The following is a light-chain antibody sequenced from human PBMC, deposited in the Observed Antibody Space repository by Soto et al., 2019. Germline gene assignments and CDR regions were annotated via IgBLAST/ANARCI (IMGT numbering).Light chain of an antibody. CDR2: EAS. Sequence: DIQRTQSPSSLSTSVGERVTITCQASQDISNSLNGYQQKPGKDPNILIYEASKLQTGVPSRFSGGGSGTHFNFTISKLQTEDFATYYCQQLSSYTSTFGGGTKVDIK. CDR1: QDISNS. V-gene: IGKV1-33*01. CDR3: QQLSSYTST. J-gene: IGKJ4*01.